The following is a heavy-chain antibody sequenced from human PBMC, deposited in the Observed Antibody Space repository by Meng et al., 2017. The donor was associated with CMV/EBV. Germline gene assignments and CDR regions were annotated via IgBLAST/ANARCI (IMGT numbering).Heavy chain of an antibody. J-gene: IGHJ4*02. D-gene: IGHD3-16*01. CDR3: AADILRITAGDY. V-gene: IGHV1-2*02. Sequence: ASVKVSCKTSGYAFTAYYIHWVRQAPGQGLEWMGDINPRTGGTDLAQRFQGSVTLTRDTSITTAYMEVRNLRSDDTAVYYGAADILRITAGDYWGQGTLVTVSS. CDR1: GYAFTAYY. CDR2: INPRTGGT.